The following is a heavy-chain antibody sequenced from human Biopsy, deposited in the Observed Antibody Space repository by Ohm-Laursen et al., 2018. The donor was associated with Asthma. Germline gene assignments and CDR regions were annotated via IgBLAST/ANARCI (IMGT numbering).Heavy chain of an antibody. CDR2: INSVFGTT. Sequence: ASVKVSCKPLGGTFNTYAIGCARQAPGQGLGWMGVINSVFGTTTYPQKFQDRVTITADDSTSTVYMELSSLRSEDTAVYYCARKAGSCISRTCYSLDFWGQGTLVTVSS. CDR1: GGTFNTYA. D-gene: IGHD2-2*01. V-gene: IGHV1-69*13. CDR3: ARKAGSCISRTCYSLDF. J-gene: IGHJ4*02.